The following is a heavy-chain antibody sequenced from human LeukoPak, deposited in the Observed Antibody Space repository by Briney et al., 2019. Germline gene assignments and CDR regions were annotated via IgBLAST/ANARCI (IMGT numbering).Heavy chain of an antibody. CDR3: ARDYSSSSGKHAFDI. D-gene: IGHD6-13*01. V-gene: IGHV3-48*01. CDR1: GLTFSSYS. J-gene: IGHJ3*02. CDR2: IGTSSSTI. Sequence: GGSLRLSCAASGLTFSSYSMNWVRQAPGKGLEWVSYIGTSSSTIYYADSVKGRFTISRDNAKNSLYLQMNGLRAEDTAVYYCARDYSSSSGKHAFDIWGQGTMVTVSS.